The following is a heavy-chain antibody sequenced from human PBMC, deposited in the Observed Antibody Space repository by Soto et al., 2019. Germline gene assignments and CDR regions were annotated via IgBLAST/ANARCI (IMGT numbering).Heavy chain of an antibody. Sequence: GGSLRLSCAASGFTFSSYSMNWVRQAPGKGLEWVSYISSSSSTIYYADSVKGRFTISRDNAKNSLYLQMNSLRDEDTAVYYCARAALEWVAARPSNCVDVWGQGTTVTVSS. D-gene: IGHD6-6*01. V-gene: IGHV3-48*02. CDR3: ARAALEWVAARPSNCVDV. CDR2: ISSSSSTI. J-gene: IGHJ6*02. CDR1: GFTFSSYS.